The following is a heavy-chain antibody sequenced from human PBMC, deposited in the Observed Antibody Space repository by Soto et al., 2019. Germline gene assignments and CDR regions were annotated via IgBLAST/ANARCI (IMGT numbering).Heavy chain of an antibody. CDR2: IYYSGST. CDR1: GGSISSSSYY. CDR3: GRRMVTTRPTEYYFDY. V-gene: IGHV4-39*01. D-gene: IGHD4-17*01. J-gene: IGHJ4*02. Sequence: SETLSLTCTVSGGSISSSSYYWGRIRQPPGKGLEWIGSIYYSGSTYYNPSLKSRVTISVDTSKNQFSLKLSSVTAADTAVHYCGRRMVTTRPTEYYFDYWGQGTLVTVSS.